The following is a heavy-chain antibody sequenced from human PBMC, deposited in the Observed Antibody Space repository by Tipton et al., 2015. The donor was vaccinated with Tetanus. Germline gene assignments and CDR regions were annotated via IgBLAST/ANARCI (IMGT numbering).Heavy chain of an antibody. CDR3: VGWLHVNDAFDI. D-gene: IGHD5-12*01. J-gene: IGHJ3*02. Sequence: TLSLTCAVYGGSFSGYYWSWIRQPPGKGLEWIGEINHSGSTNYNPSLKSRVTISVDTSKNQFSLRLSFVTAADTAVYYCVGWLHVNDAFDIWGQGTMVTVSS. CDR2: INHSGST. CDR1: GGSFSGYY. V-gene: IGHV4-34*01.